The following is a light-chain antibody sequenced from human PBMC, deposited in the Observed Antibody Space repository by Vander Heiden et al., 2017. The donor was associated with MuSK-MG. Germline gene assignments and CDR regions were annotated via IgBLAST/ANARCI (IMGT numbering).Light chain of an antibody. CDR3: TSYSIDTTLV. CDR1: NSDIGAHDY. V-gene: IGLV2-14*03. J-gene: IGLJ2*01. Sequence: QSALPQPASVSGSPGQSITISCTGTNSDIGAHDYVSWYQQHPGRAPKLLIFDVRSRPSGVSDRFSGSKSVNTASLTISGLQPDDEAVYYCTSYSIDTTLVFGGGTEVTVL. CDR2: DVR.